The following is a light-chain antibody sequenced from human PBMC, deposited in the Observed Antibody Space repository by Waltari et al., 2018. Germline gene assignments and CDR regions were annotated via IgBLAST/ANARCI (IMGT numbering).Light chain of an antibody. J-gene: IGKJ1*01. CDR3: QQYGRPPVT. V-gene: IGKV3-20*01. CDR2: GAS. CDR1: QSISSSY. Sequence: EIVLTQSPGTLSLSPGERATLSCRASQSISSSYLAWYQQKPGQAPRLLIFGASSRATGIPDRFSGSGSGTDFSLTISRLEPEDFAVYYCQQYGRPPVTFGQGTKVEI.